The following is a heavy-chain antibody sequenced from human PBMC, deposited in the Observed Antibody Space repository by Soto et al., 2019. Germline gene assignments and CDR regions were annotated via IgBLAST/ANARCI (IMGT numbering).Heavy chain of an antibody. CDR3: ARDNDWAFDY. V-gene: IGHV3-48*04. Sequence: EVQLVESGGGLVQPGGSLRLSCVASGFTFSDYSMVWVRQSPGKGLEWVSYIFVTSSTIYHADSVKNRFTVSRDNARNSVSLVMNRLRAEDTGVYYCARDNDWAFDYWGQGTLVTVSS. CDR1: GFTFSDYS. CDR2: IFVTSSTI. J-gene: IGHJ4*02. D-gene: IGHD1-1*01.